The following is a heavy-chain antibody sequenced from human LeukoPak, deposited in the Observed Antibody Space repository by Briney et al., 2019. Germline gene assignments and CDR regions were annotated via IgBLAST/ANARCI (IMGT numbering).Heavy chain of an antibody. J-gene: IGHJ4*02. CDR3: ARAIGDYYDSSGYYSPYYFDY. CDR2: IYYSGST. V-gene: IGHV4-59*01. CDR1: GGSISSYY. D-gene: IGHD3-22*01. Sequence: SETLSLTCTVSGGSISSYYWSWIRQPPGKGLEWSGYIYYSGSTNYNPSLKSRVTISVDTSENQFSLKLSSVTAADMAVYYCARAIGDYYDSSGYYSPYYFDYWGQGTLVTVSS.